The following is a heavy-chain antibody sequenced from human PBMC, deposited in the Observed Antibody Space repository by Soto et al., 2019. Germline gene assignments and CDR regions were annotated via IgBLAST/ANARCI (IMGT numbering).Heavy chain of an antibody. CDR3: ARDAGDYYDRIY. CDR1: GFTFSSYS. CDR2: ISSSSSYI. J-gene: IGHJ4*02. Sequence: GGSLRLSCAASGFTFSSYSMNWVRQAPGKGLEWVSSISSSSSYIYYADSVKGRFTISRDNAKNSLYLQMNSLRAEDTAVYYCARDAGDYYDRIYWGQGTPVTVSS. D-gene: IGHD3-22*01. V-gene: IGHV3-21*01.